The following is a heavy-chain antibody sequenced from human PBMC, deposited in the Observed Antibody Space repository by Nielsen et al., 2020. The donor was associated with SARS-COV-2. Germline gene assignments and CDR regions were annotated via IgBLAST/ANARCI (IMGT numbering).Heavy chain of an antibody. D-gene: IGHD5-24*01. Sequence: SETLPLTCIVSGGSISTGSHYWSWIRQPPGKGLAWIWYIFYRGNTNYKPSLKSRVTISVDTSKNQFSLKVNSVTAADTAVYYCVRIDMATISVDYWGRGTLVTVSS. CDR1: GGSISTGSHY. J-gene: IGHJ4*02. CDR2: IFYRGNT. V-gene: IGHV4-61*01. CDR3: VRIDMATISVDY.